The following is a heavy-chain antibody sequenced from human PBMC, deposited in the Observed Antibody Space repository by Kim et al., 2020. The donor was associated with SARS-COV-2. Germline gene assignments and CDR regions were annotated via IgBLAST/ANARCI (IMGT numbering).Heavy chain of an antibody. CDR2: INDSGST. J-gene: IGHJ4*02. CDR3: ARGVPGY. Sequence: SETLSLTCAVYGCSFSGYQWSCIRQSPGKGLEWIGQINDSGSTNYNPSLKSRVTISVDTSKNQFSLKLTSVTAADTAVYYCARGVPGYWGQGTLVTVSS. CDR1: GCSFSGYQ. V-gene: IGHV4-34*01.